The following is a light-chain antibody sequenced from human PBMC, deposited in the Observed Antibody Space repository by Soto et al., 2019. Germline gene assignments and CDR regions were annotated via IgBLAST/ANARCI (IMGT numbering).Light chain of an antibody. CDR2: EVN. J-gene: IGLJ3*02. CDR1: DNDVGAYNH. Sequence: QSALTQPASVSGSPGQSITISCSGTDNDVGAYNHVSWYQQHPGKAPKLMIYEVNNRPSGVSDRFSGSKSGNTASLTISGLQAEDEADYYCAAWDDSLNGWVFGGGTKVTVL. CDR3: AAWDDSLNGWV. V-gene: IGLV2-14*01.